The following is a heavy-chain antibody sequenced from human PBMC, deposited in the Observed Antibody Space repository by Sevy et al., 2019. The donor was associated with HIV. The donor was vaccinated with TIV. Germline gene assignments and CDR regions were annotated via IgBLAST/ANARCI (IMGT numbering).Heavy chain of an antibody. D-gene: IGHD2-2*01. J-gene: IGHJ6*02. CDR1: GYTFTIYY. CDR3: ARDLSIVVVPAAYYYYYYGKDV. CDR2: INPSGGST. Sequence: ASVKVSCKESGYTFTIYYMHWVRQAPGQGLEWMGIINPSGGSTSYPQKFQGRVTMTRDTSTSTVYMELSSLRSEDTAVYYCARDLSIVVVPAAYYYYYYGKDVWGQGTTVTVSS. V-gene: IGHV1-46*03.